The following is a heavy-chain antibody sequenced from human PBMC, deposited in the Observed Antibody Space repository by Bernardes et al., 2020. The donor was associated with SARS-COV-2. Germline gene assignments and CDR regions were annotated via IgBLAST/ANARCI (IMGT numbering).Heavy chain of an antibody. CDR3: ARGDHGNYFRPVDY. Sequence: SETLSLTCSVSGDFIGSYYWNWIRQSPGRGLEWIGYIYYSGNADYNPSLQSRVTISIDRSRKQFSLTLSSVTAADTAIYYCARGDHGNYFRPVDYWGQGTLVTVSS. CDR2: IYYSGNA. CDR1: GDFIGSYY. D-gene: IGHD1-7*01. V-gene: IGHV4-59*01. J-gene: IGHJ4*02.